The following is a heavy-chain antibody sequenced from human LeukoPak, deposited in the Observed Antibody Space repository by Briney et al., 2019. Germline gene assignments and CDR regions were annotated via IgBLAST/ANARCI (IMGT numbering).Heavy chain of an antibody. CDR3: ASYSGLRLGELSLYLIDY. J-gene: IGHJ4*02. CDR1: GYTFTGYY. Sequence: GASVKVSCKASGYTFTGYYMHWVRQAPGQGLEWMGWINPTSGGTNYAQKFQGRVTMTRDTSISTAYMELSRLRSDDTAVYYCASYSGLRLGELSLYLIDYWGQGTLVTVSS. CDR2: INPTSGGT. D-gene: IGHD3-16*02. V-gene: IGHV1-2*02.